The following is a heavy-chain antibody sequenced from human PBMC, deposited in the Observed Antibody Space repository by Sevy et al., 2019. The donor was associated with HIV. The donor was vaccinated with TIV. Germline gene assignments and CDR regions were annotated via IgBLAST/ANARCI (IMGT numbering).Heavy chain of an antibody. Sequence: ASVKVSCKASGYTFTGYYMHWVRQAPGQGLEWMGWINPNSGGTNYAQKFQGRVTMTRETSISTAYMELSRLRSDDTAVYYCARQYSSSWTIGLYYYYGMDVWGQGTTVTVSS. V-gene: IGHV1-2*02. CDR3: ARQYSSSWTIGLYYYYGMDV. CDR2: INPNSGGT. J-gene: IGHJ6*02. CDR1: GYTFTGYY. D-gene: IGHD6-13*01.